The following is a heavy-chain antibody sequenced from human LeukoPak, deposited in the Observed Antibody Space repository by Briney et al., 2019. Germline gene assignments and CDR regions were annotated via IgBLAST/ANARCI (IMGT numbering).Heavy chain of an antibody. V-gene: IGHV4-4*09. J-gene: IGHJ5*02. CDR1: GGSISSYY. D-gene: IGHD1-26*01. CDR2: IYTSGST. CDR3: ARPVGATGGWFDP. Sequence: SETLSLTCTVSGGSISSYYRSWIRQPPGKGLEWIGYIYTSGSTNYNPSLKSRVTISVDTSKNQFSLKLSSVTAADTAVYYCARPVGATGGWFDPWGQGTLVTVSS.